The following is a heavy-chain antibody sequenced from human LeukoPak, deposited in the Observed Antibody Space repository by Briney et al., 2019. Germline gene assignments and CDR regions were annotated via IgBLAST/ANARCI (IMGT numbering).Heavy chain of an antibody. CDR3: ARDSSYDFWSGYPPGWFDP. CDR2: IYYSGST. J-gene: IGHJ5*02. V-gene: IGHV4-39*07. D-gene: IGHD3-3*01. Sequence: SETLSLTCTVSGGSISSSSYYWGWIRQPPGKGLEWIGSIYYSGSTYYNPSLKSRVTISVDTSENQFSLKLSSVTAADTAVYYCARDSSYDFWSGYPPGWFDPWGQGTLVTVSS. CDR1: GGSISSSSYY.